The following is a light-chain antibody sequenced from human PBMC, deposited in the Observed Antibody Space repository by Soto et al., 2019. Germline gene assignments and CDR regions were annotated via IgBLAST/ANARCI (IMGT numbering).Light chain of an antibody. CDR3: QQYYDTTIN. CDR1: QSVFNSPNHKHN. V-gene: IGKV4-1*01. Sequence: IVMTQSPDSLAVSLGESATINCKSSQSVFNSPNHKHNLGLYQQKPGQPPKLLFYWASTLESGVPDRFSGSGSATDFSLTISSLRAEDVAVCYGQQYYDTTINFGQGTGLEIK. CDR2: WAS. J-gene: IGKJ5*01.